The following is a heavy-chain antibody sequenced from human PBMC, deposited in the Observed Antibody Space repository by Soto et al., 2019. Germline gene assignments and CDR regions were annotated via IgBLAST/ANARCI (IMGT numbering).Heavy chain of an antibody. Sequence: SETLSLTCTVSGGSISSGGYYWSWIRQHPGKGLEWIGYIYYSGSTYYNPSLKSRVTISVDTSKNRFSLKLSSVTAADTAVYYCARGYYDSSGSDYFDYWGQGTLVTVSS. CDR2: IYYSGST. J-gene: IGHJ4*02. D-gene: IGHD3-22*01. V-gene: IGHV4-31*03. CDR1: GGSISSGGYY. CDR3: ARGYYDSSGSDYFDY.